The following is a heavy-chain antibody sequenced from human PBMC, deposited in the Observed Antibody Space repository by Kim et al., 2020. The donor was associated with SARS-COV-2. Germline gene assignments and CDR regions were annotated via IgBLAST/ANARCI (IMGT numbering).Heavy chain of an antibody. CDR1: GYDFKSNG. CDR3: NVARGSFDH. Sequence: ASVKVSCKTSGYDFKSNGINWVRQAPGQGLEWMGWISTEHGNTNYARNLQDRVTLATDTSTNTAYMELRSLTSDDTAVYYCNVARGSFDHWGQGTRVTVSS. J-gene: IGHJ4*02. V-gene: IGHV1-18*01. CDR2: ISTEHGNT. D-gene: IGHD3-10*01.